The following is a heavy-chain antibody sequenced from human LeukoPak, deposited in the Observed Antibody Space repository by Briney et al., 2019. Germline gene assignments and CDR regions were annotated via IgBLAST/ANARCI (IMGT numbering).Heavy chain of an antibody. CDR3: ARDPGGGDPVSLYYGMDV. CDR1: GDTFSTYI. J-gene: IGHJ6*02. CDR2: VIPILGIT. D-gene: IGHD2-21*02. V-gene: IGHV1-69*04. Sequence: ASVKVSCKTSGDTFSTYIINWVRQAPGQGLEWMGRVIPILGITDYARKFQGRVTLTADRSTSTAYMELSSLRSEDTAVYYCARDPGGGDPVSLYYGMDVWGQGTTVTVSS.